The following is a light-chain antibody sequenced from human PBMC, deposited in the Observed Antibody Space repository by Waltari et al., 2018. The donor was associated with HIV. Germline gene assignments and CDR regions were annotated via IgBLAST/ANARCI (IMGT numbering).Light chain of an antibody. Sequence: QSMLTQPPSVSAAPGQKVTISCSGSSSNLANNYVSWYQHLPGAAPKLVIYDNDNRPSGIPDRFSGAKSGASATLVITGLQTGDEGDYYCGTWDSSLNAGVFGVGTKLTVL. J-gene: IGLJ3*02. CDR1: SSNLANNY. CDR2: DND. V-gene: IGLV1-51*01. CDR3: GTWDSSLNAGV.